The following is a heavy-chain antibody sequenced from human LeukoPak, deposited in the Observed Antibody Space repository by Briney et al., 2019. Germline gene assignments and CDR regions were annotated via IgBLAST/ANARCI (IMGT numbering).Heavy chain of an antibody. D-gene: IGHD3-3*02. CDR1: GFTFSSYG. CDR3: AKVAEEAGPSTYYFDY. Sequence: GGSLRLSCAASGFTFSSYGMHWVRQAPGKGLEWVAVISYDGSNKYYADSVKGRFTISRDNSKNTLYLQMNNLRAEGTAVYYCAKVAEEAGPSTYYFDYWGQGTLVTVSS. V-gene: IGHV3-30*18. CDR2: ISYDGSNK. J-gene: IGHJ4*02.